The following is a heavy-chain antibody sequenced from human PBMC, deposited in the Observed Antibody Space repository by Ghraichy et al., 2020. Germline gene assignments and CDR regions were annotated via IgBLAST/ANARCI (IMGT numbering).Heavy chain of an antibody. CDR3: ARGPWNYYYYYGMDV. J-gene: IGHJ6*02. Sequence: ASVKVSCKASGYTFTSYDINWVRQATGQGLEWMGWMNPNSGNTGYAQKFQGRVTMTRNTSISTAYMELSSLRSEDTAVCYCARGPWNYYYYYGMDVWGQGTTVTVSS. CDR2: MNPNSGNT. CDR1: GYTFTSYD. V-gene: IGHV1-8*01. D-gene: IGHD1-1*01.